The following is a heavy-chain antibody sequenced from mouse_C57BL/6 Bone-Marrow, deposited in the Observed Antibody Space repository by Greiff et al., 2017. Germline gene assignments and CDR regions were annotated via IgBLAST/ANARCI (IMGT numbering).Heavy chain of an antibody. CDR3: ARPYYGSSYAYFDV. D-gene: IGHD1-1*01. CDR2: IWSGGST. CDR1: GFSLTSYG. Sequence: VQLQESGPGLVQPSPSLSITCTVSGFSLTSYGVHWVRQSPGKGLEWLGVIWSGGSTDYNAAFISRLSISKDNSKSQVFFKMNSLQADDTAIYYCARPYYGSSYAYFDVWGTGTTVTVSS. J-gene: IGHJ1*03. V-gene: IGHV2-2*01.